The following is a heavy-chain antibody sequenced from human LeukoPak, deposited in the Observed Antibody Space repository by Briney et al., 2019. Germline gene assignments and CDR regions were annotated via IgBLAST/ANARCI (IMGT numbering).Heavy chain of an antibody. CDR3: ARDAQWLVPEGYFYYMDV. CDR2: ISSRSTNI. V-gene: IGHV3-21*01. D-gene: IGHD6-19*01. CDR1: GFTFSNYA. Sequence: GGSLRLSCAASGFTFSNYAMSWVRQAPGKGLERVSSISSRSTNIFYADSVKGRFTISRDNAKNSLYLQMNSLGAEDTAVYYCARDAQWLVPEGYFYYMDVWGKGTTVTVSS. J-gene: IGHJ6*03.